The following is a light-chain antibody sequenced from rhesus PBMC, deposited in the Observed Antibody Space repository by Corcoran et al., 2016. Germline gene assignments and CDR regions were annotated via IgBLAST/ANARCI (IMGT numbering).Light chain of an antibody. V-gene: IGKV3-31*02. J-gene: IGKJ3*01. Sequence: EIVMTQSPATLSLSPGERATLSCRASQSVTSYLAWYQQKPRQAPRPPIYGASTRATGIPDRFSGSGSGTDFTLTINSLEPEDFAVYYCQETSNLFTFGPGTKLDIK. CDR3: QETSNLFT. CDR2: GAS. CDR1: QSVTSY.